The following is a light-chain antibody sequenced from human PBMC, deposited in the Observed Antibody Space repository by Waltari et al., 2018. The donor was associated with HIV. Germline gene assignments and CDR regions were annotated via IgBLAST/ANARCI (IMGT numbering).Light chain of an antibody. CDR2: DDS. CDR1: NIEIKT. J-gene: IGLJ2*01. CDR3: QVWDTSSDQGV. V-gene: IGLV3-21*02. Sequence: SYVLAQPPSVSVAPGQTARITCGGHNIEIKTVHWYPQKPGQAPVLVVHDDSHRPSGIPERFSGSNSGNTATLTISRVEAGDEADYFCQVWDTSSDQGVFGGGTKLTVL.